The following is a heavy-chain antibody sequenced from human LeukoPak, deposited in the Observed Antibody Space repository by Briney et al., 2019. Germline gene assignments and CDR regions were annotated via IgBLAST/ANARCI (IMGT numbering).Heavy chain of an antibody. CDR2: IYHSGST. D-gene: IGHD2-2*01. J-gene: IGHJ4*02. Sequence: SETLSLTCAVSGGSISSINWWSWVRQPPGKGLEWIGEIYHSGSTYYNPSLKSRVTISVDTSKNQFSLKLSSVTAADTAVCYCARHPDCSSTSCYARGRGYWGQGTLVTASS. CDR3: ARHPDCSSTSCYARGRGY. V-gene: IGHV4-4*02. CDR1: GGSISSINW.